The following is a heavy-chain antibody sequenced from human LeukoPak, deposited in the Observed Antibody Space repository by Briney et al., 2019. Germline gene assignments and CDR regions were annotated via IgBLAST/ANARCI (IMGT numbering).Heavy chain of an antibody. CDR1: GFTFSDYY. D-gene: IGHD4-17*01. Sequence: GGSLRLSCAASGFTFSDYYMSWIRQAPGKGLEWVSYISSSGSTLYYADSVKGRITISRDNAKNSLYLQMNSLRAEDTAVYYCARRDGDYVFDYWGQGTLVTVSS. V-gene: IGHV3-11*01. J-gene: IGHJ4*02. CDR3: ARRDGDYVFDY. CDR2: ISSSGSTL.